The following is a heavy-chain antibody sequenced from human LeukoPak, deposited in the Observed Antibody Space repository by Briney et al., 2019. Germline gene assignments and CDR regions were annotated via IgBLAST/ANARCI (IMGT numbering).Heavy chain of an antibody. CDR3: ATPTNYYGSGSYYKSWFDP. J-gene: IGHJ5*02. V-gene: IGHV3-23*01. Sequence: GGSLRLSCAASGFTFSSYAMSWVRQAPGKGLEWVSAISGSGGSTYYADSVKGRFTISRDNSKNTLYLQMNSLRAEDTAVYYCATPTNYYGSGSYYKSWFDPWGQGTLVTVSS. D-gene: IGHD3-10*01. CDR1: GFTFSSYA. CDR2: ISGSGGST.